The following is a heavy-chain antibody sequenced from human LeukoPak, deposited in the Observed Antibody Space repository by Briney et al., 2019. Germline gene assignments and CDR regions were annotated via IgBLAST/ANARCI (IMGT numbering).Heavy chain of an antibody. CDR3: ATHLSSSWYPYDAFDI. CDR1: GFTFSSYA. Sequence: GGSLRLSCAASGFTFSSYAMSWVRQAPGKGLEGVSAISGSGGSTYYADSVKGRFTISRDNSKNTLYLQMNSQRAEDTAVYYCATHLSSSWYPYDAFDIWGQGTMVTVSS. V-gene: IGHV3-23*01. J-gene: IGHJ3*02. D-gene: IGHD6-13*01. CDR2: ISGSGGST.